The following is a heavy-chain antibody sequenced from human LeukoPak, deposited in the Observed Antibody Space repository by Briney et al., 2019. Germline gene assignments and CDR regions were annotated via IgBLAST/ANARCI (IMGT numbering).Heavy chain of an antibody. Sequence: PGGSLRLSCAASGFTVSSYAMSWVRQAPGKGLEWVSVSVISGSGGGSGGSTYYADSVKGRFTISRDDSKNTLYLQMNNLRVEDTAVYYCAKHRSGIAASGSNYWGQGTLVSVSS. CDR3: AKHRSGIAASGSNY. J-gene: IGHJ4*02. V-gene: IGHV3-23*01. CDR1: GFTVSSYA. D-gene: IGHD6-13*01. CDR2: ISGSGGGSGGST.